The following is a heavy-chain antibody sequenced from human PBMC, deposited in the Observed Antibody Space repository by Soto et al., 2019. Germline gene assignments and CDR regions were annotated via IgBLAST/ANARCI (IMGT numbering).Heavy chain of an antibody. CDR2: INHSGST. CDR3: ARGKIGYCSGGSCRRRENWFAP. Sequence: QVQLQQWGAGLLKPSETLSLTCAVYGGSFSGYYWSWIRQPPGKGLEWIGEINHSGSTNYNPSLKSRVTISVDTSKNQFSRKLSSVTAADTAVYYCARGKIGYCSGGSCRRRENWFAPWGQGTLVTVSS. CDR1: GGSFSGYY. D-gene: IGHD2-15*01. J-gene: IGHJ5*02. V-gene: IGHV4-34*01.